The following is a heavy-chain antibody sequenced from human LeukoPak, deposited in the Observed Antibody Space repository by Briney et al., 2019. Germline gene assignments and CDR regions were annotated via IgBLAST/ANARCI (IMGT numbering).Heavy chain of an antibody. J-gene: IGHJ4*02. D-gene: IGHD1-20*01. CDR3: VITGETHFDY. CDR2: IIPILGIA. Sequence: SVKVSCKASGGTFSSYAVSWVRQAPGQGLEWMGRIIPILGIANYAQKFQGRVTITADKSTSTAYMELSSLRSEDTAVYYCVITGETHFDYWGQGTLVTVSS. V-gene: IGHV1-69*04. CDR1: GGTFSSYA.